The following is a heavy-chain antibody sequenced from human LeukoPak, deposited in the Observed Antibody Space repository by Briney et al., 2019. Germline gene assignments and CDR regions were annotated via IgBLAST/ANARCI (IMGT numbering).Heavy chain of an antibody. CDR2: IKQDGSEK. J-gene: IGHJ5*02. V-gene: IGHV3-7*01. Sequence: GGSLRLSCAASGFTFSSYWMSWVRQAPGKGLEWVANIKQDGSEKYYVDSVKGRFTISRDNSKNTLYLQMNSLRAEDTAVYYCAKSHDYWFDPWGQGTLVTVSS. CDR1: GFTFSSYW. CDR3: AKSHDYWFDP. D-gene: IGHD2-21*02.